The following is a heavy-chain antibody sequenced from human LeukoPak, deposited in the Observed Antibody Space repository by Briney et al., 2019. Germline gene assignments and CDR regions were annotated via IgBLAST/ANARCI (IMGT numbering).Heavy chain of an antibody. V-gene: IGHV3-30*02. J-gene: IGHJ4*02. Sequence: GGSLRLSCAASGFTFSSYGMHWVRQAPGKGLEWVAFIRYDGSNKYYADSVKGRFTISRDNSKNTLYLQMNSLRAEDTAVYYCAKGFIVVVPAAFDYWGQGTLATVSS. D-gene: IGHD2-2*01. CDR2: IRYDGSNK. CDR3: AKGFIVVVPAAFDY. CDR1: GFTFSSYG.